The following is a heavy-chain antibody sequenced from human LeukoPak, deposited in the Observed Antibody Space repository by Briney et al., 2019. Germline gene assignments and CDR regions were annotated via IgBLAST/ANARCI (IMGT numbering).Heavy chain of an antibody. V-gene: IGHV3-23*01. CDR1: GFTFSSYA. CDR3: AKDLSSGYPYYFDY. Sequence: PGGSPRLSCAASGFTFSSYAMSWVRQAPGKGLEWVSAISASGGTTYYADSVKGRFTISRDNSKNTLYLQMNSLRAEDTAVYYCAKDLSSGYPYYFDYWGQGTLVTVSS. D-gene: IGHD3-22*01. J-gene: IGHJ4*02. CDR2: ISASGGTT.